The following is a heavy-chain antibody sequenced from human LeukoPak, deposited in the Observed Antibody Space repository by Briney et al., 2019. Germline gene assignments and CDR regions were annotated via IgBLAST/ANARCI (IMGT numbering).Heavy chain of an antibody. CDR2: IIPIFGTA. V-gene: IGHV1-69*13. D-gene: IGHD5-18*01. CDR1: GGTFSSYA. Sequence: SVKVSCKASGGTFSSYAISWVRQAPGQGLEWMGGIIPIFGTANYAQKFQGRVTITADESTSTAYMELSSLRSEDTAVYYCARPLDLRGYSYGWVAFDIWGQGTMVTVSS. J-gene: IGHJ3*02. CDR3: ARPLDLRGYSYGWVAFDI.